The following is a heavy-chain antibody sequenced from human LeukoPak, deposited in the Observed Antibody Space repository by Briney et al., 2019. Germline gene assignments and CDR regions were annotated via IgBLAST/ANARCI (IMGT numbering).Heavy chain of an antibody. Sequence: GGSLRLSCAASGFTFSSFAIHWVRQTPAKGLEWVGAISHDGNNKFYADSLKGRFTISRDDSKNTLYLQMSSLRPDDTAVYYCARDRPGSGSSYAFDNWGQGTLVTVSS. D-gene: IGHD3-10*01. CDR1: GFTFSSFA. CDR2: ISHDGNNK. CDR3: ARDRPGSGSSYAFDN. V-gene: IGHV3-30-3*01. J-gene: IGHJ4*02.